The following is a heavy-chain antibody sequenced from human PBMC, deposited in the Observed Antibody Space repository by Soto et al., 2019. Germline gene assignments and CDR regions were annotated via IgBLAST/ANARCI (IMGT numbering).Heavy chain of an antibody. CDR2: IYWDDDK. V-gene: IGHV2-5*02. CDR1: GFSLSTSGVG. J-gene: IGHJ4*02. Sequence: QITLKESGPPLVKPTQTLTLTCTFSGFSLSTSGVGVGWIRQPPGKALEWLALIYWDDDKRYSPSLKSRLTITKDTSKNQVVLTMTNMDPVDTATYYCAHSHIVVVPAAILYYFDYWGQGTLVTVSS. D-gene: IGHD2-2*01. CDR3: AHSHIVVVPAAILYYFDY.